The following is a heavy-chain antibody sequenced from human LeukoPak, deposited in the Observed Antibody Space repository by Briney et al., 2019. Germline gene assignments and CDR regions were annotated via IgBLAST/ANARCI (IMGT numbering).Heavy chain of an antibody. Sequence: PSETLSLTCTVSGYSITNAYYWGWIRQSPGKGLEWIGSIHHSGNIFESGSTHYNPSLKSRVTVSADPSKNQFSLRLRSVTAADTAVYFCARNGSSGFFNDWGQGTLVIVSS. CDR2: IHHSGNIFESGST. D-gene: IGHD3-22*01. J-gene: IGHJ1*01. CDR3: ARNGSSGFFND. CDR1: GYSITNAYY. V-gene: IGHV4-28*01.